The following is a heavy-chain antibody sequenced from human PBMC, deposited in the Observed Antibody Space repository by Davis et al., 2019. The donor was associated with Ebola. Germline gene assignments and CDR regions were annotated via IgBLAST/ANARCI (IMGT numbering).Heavy chain of an antibody. Sequence: SVKVSCKASGGTFSSYAISWVRQAPGQGLEWMGRIIPILGIANYAQKFQGRVTITADKSTSTAYMELSSLRSEDTAVYYCARGPRIGDYVGYYYGMDVWGQGTTVTVSS. V-gene: IGHV1-69*04. D-gene: IGHD4-17*01. CDR1: GGTFSSYA. CDR3: ARGPRIGDYVGYYYGMDV. CDR2: IIPILGIA. J-gene: IGHJ6*02.